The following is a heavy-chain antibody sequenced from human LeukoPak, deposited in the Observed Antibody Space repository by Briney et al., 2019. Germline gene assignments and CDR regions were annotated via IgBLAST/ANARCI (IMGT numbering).Heavy chain of an antibody. CDR2: INHSGST. J-gene: IGHJ6*03. CDR1: GGSFSGYY. V-gene: IGHV4-34*01. Sequence: SETLSLTCAVYGGSFSGYYWSWIRQPPGKGLEWIGEINHSGSTNYNPSLKSRVTISVDTSKNQFSLKLSSVTAADTAVYYCARGRLYSSSMFFYMDVWGKGTTVTVS. D-gene: IGHD6-6*01. CDR3: ARGRLYSSSMFFYMDV.